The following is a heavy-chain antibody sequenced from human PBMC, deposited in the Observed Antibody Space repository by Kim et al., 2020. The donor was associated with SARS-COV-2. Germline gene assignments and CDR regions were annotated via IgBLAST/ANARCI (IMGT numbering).Heavy chain of an antibody. D-gene: IGHD1-7*01. CDR3: ARGANYYYFDY. V-gene: IGHV4-59*01. Sequence: SETLSLTCTVSGGSISSYYWSWIRQPPGKGLEWIGYIYYSGSTNYNPSLKSRVTISVDTSKNQFSLKLSSVTAADTAVYYCARGANYYYFDYWGQGTLVTVSS. CDR1: GGSISSYY. J-gene: IGHJ4*02. CDR2: IYYSGST.